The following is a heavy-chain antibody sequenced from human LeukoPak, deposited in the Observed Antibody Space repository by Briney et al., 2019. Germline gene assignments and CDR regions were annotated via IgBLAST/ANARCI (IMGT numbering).Heavy chain of an antibody. CDR1: GFTFGDYA. D-gene: IGHD3-22*01. V-gene: IGHV3-49*04. Sequence: GGSLRLSCTASGFTFGDYAMSWVRQAPGKGLEWVGFIRSKPYGGTTEYAASVKGRFTISRDDSKSIAYLQMTSLKTEDTAVYXXTRXAPGGDYYDSSGYGTSYWGQGTLVTVSS. CDR2: IRSKPYGGTT. J-gene: IGHJ4*02. CDR3: TRXAPGGDYYDSSGYGTSY.